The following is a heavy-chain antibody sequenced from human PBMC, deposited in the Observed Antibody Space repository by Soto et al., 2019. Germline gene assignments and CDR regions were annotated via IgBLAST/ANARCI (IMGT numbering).Heavy chain of an antibody. J-gene: IGHJ4*02. V-gene: IGHV3-23*01. CDR1: GFTFSSYA. Sequence: EVQLLESGGGLVQPGGSLRLSCAASGFTFSSYAMSWVRQAPGKGLEWVSAISGSGASTYYADSVTGRFTIFRHNSKNTLYLQMNSLRAEDTAVYHCAKDLGYSSSAGDYWGQGTLVTVSS. CDR2: ISGSGAST. CDR3: AKDLGYSSSAGDY. D-gene: IGHD6-13*01.